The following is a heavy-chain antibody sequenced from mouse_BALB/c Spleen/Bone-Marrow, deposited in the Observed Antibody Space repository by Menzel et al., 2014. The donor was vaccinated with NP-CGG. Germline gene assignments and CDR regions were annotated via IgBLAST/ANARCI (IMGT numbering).Heavy chain of an antibody. D-gene: IGHD1-1*01. J-gene: IGHJ1*01. Sequence: DVHLVESGAELVKPGASVKLSCTASGFNIKDTYMHWVKERPEQGLEWIGRIDPANGNTKYDPKFQGKATITADTSSNTAYLQLSSLTSEDTAVYYCVYGRDWYFDVRGAGTTVTVSS. CDR2: IDPANGNT. CDR1: GFNIKDTY. CDR3: VYGRDWYFDV. V-gene: IGHV14-3*02.